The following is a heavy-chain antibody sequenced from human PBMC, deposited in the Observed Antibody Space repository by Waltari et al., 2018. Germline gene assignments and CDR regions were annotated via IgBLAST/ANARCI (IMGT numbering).Heavy chain of an antibody. D-gene: IGHD2-2*01. Sequence: EVQLVESGGGLVQPGGSLTLSCAASGFTFSDYSLNWVRQAPGKGLEWISYISWSETPIDYADSVKGRFTISRDNAKNSVYLQMRSLRAEDTAVYYCARDSRYAFDIWGQGTVVTVS. CDR1: GFTFSDYS. CDR3: ARDSRYAFDI. V-gene: IGHV3-48*01. J-gene: IGHJ3*02. CDR2: ISWSETPI.